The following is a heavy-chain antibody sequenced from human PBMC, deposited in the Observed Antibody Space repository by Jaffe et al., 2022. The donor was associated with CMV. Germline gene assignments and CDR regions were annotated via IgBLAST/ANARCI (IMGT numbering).Heavy chain of an antibody. V-gene: IGHV4-39*01. CDR1: GGSISSSSYY. D-gene: IGHD2-2*01. J-gene: IGHJ5*02. CDR3: ARHDFLVVGVSYNWFDP. Sequence: QLQLQESGPGLVKPSETLSLTCTVSGGSISSSSYYWGWIRQPPGKGLEWIGSIYYSGSTYYNPSLKSRVTISVDTSKNQFSLKLSSVTAADTAVYYCARHDFLVVGVSYNWFDPWGQGTLVTVSS. CDR2: IYYSGST.